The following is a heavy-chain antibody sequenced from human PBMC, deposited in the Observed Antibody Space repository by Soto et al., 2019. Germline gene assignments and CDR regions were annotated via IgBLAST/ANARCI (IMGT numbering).Heavy chain of an antibody. CDR3: ARDRGYCSSTSCYSDWFDP. Sequence: SETLSLTCTVSGGSISSYYWSWIRQPPGKGLEWIGYIYYSGSTNYNPSLKSRVTISVDTSKNQFSLKLSSVTAADTAVYYCARDRGYCSSTSCYSDWFDPWGQGTLVTVSS. CDR1: GGSISSYY. CDR2: IYYSGST. D-gene: IGHD2-2*01. J-gene: IGHJ5*02. V-gene: IGHV4-59*01.